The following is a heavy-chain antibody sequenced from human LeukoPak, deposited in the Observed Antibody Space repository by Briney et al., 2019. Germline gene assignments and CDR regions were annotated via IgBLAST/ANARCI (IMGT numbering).Heavy chain of an antibody. CDR1: GYTFTGYY. CDR3: ARVDGSGSYSYFDY. Sequence: ASVRVSCKASGYTFTGYYMHWVRQAPGQGLEWMGWINPNSGGTNYAQKFQGRVTMTRDMSTSTVYMELSSLRSEDTAVYYCARVDGSGSYSYFDYWGQGTLVTVSS. J-gene: IGHJ4*02. CDR2: INPNSGGT. D-gene: IGHD3-10*01. V-gene: IGHV1-2*02.